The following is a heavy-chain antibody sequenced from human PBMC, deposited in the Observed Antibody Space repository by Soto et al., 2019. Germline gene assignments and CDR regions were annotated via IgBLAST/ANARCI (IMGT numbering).Heavy chain of an antibody. J-gene: IGHJ4*02. CDR3: ARRRGSYVDY. Sequence: SETLSLTCTVSGGSVSSGSYYWSWIRQPPGKGLEWIGYIYYSGSTNYNLSLKSRVTISVDTSKNQFSLKLSSVTAADTAVYYCARRRGSYVDYWGQGTLVTVSS. CDR2: IYYSGST. V-gene: IGHV4-61*01. D-gene: IGHD1-26*01. CDR1: GGSVSSGSYY.